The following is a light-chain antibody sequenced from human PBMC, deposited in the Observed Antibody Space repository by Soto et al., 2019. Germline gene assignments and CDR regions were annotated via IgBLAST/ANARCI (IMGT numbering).Light chain of an antibody. CDR3: SSYTSSSTLVV. CDR1: SSDVGGYNY. CDR2: DVS. Sequence: QSALTQPASVSGSPGQSITISCTGTSSDVGGYNYVSWYQQQPGKAPKLMIYDVSKRPSGVSNRFSGSKSGNTASLTISGLQAEEEADYYCSSYTSSSTLVVFGGGTQLTVL. J-gene: IGLJ2*01. V-gene: IGLV2-14*01.